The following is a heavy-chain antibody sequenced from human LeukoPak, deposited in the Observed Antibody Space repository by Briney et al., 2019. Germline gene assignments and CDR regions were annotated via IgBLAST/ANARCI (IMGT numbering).Heavy chain of an antibody. D-gene: IGHD1-26*01. CDR1: GFTFSSYA. CDR3: ARVQWELLYPDY. Sequence: GGSLRLSCAASGFTFSSYAMHWVRQAPGKGLEWVALISYDESYRYYADSVKGRFTISRGNSKNTLYLQMNSLRAEDTAVYYCARVQWELLYPDYWGQGTLVTVSS. J-gene: IGHJ4*02. CDR2: ISYDESYR. V-gene: IGHV3-30-3*01.